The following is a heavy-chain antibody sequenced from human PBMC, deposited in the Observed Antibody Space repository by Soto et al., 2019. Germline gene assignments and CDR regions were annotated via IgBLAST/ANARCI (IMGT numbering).Heavy chain of an antibody. CDR2: IDYSGTT. CDR3: ARGTRSCNYP. D-gene: IGHD2-15*01. Sequence: KTSETLSLTCTVSGGSISGGGYYWTWIRQHPGKGLEWIGYIDYSGTTYYNPSLKSRLSMSVDTSKNQFSVRLSSMTAADTAVYYCARGTRSCNYPWGQGILVTVSS. V-gene: IGHV4-31*03. CDR1: GGSISGGGYY. J-gene: IGHJ5*02.